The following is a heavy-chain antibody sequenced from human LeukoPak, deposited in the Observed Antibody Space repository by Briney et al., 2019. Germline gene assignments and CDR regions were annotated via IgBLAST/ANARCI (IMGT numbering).Heavy chain of an antibody. D-gene: IGHD3-22*01. V-gene: IGHV1-8*01. CDR3: ARHHDSSGYYPYYFDY. J-gene: IGHJ4*02. Sequence: ASVKVSCKASGYTFTSYDINWVRQATGQGLEWMGWMNPNSGNTGYAQKFQGRVTMTRNTSISTAYMELSSLRSEDTAVYYCARHHDSSGYYPYYFDYWGQGTLVTVSS. CDR1: GYTFTSYD. CDR2: MNPNSGNT.